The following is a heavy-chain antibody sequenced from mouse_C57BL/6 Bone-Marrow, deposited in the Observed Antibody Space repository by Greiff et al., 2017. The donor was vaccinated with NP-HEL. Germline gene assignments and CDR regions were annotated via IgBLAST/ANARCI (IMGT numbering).Heavy chain of an antibody. V-gene: IGHV2-5*01. J-gene: IGHJ1*03. Sequence: VQLQQSGPGLVQPSQSLSITCTVSGFSLTSYGVHWVRQSPGKGLEWLGVIWRGGSTDYNAAFMSRLSITKDNSKSQVFFKMNSLQADDTAIYYCAIYYYGSSYDWYFDVWGTGTTVTVSS. CDR3: AIYYYGSSYDWYFDV. CDR1: GFSLTSYG. D-gene: IGHD1-1*01. CDR2: IWRGGST.